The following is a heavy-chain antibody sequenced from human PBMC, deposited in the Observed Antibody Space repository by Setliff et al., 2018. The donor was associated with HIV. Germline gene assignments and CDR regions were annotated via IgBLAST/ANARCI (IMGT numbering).Heavy chain of an antibody. CDR2: VFYSGGS. D-gene: IGHD3-22*01. V-gene: IGHV4-39*01. Sequence: KPSETLSLTCTVSGDSISTGRYYWGWIRQPPGKGLEWIGSVFYSGGSYYTPSLKSRVTISVDTSKNQFFLKLSSVNAADTAVYYCARYRYYYDSSGYGRWFDPWGQGTLVTVSS. CDR1: GDSISTGRYY. J-gene: IGHJ5*02. CDR3: ARYRYYYDSSGYGRWFDP.